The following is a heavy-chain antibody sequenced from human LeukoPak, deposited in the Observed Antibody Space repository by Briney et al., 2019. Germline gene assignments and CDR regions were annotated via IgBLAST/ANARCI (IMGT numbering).Heavy chain of an antibody. Sequence: PGGSLRLSCAASGFTFSSYAMHWVRQAPGKGLEWVAVISYDGSNKYYADSVKGRFTISRDNSKNTLYLQMNSLRAEDTAVYFCAKARRGVVLIALGNDAFDVWGQGTLVTVS. CDR1: GFTFSSYA. V-gene: IGHV3-30-3*01. CDR3: AKARRGVVLIALGNDAFDV. J-gene: IGHJ3*01. CDR2: ISYDGSNK. D-gene: IGHD2-21*01.